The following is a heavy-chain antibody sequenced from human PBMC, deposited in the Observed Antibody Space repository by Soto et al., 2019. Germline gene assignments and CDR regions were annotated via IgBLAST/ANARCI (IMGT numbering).Heavy chain of an antibody. V-gene: IGHV4-39*01. J-gene: IGHJ2*01. CDR2: IYYSGYT. CDR1: GGPISSSSYY. D-gene: IGHD6-19*01. CDR3: ARSGIAVHWYFDL. Sequence: SETLSLTCTVSGGPISSSSYYWGWIRQPPGKGLKWIGSIYYSGYTYYNPSLKSRVTISVDTSKDQFSLKLSSVTAVDTAVYYCARSGIAVHWYFDLWGRGTLVTVSS.